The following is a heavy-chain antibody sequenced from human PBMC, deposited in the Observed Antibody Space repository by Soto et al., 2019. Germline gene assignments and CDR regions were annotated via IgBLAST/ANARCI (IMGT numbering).Heavy chain of an antibody. CDR1: GDFISSYY. V-gene: IGHV4-59*01. J-gene: IGHJ4*02. Sequence: QVQLQESGPGLVKPSETLCLTCTVSGDFISSYYWSWIRQPPGKGLEWIGYVYYSGSTNYNPSLKSRVTISVDTSKKQFSLKLRSVTAADTAVYFCARGKSGYYPYFDNWGQGTLVTVSS. CDR2: VYYSGST. CDR3: ARGKSGYYPYFDN. D-gene: IGHD3-22*01.